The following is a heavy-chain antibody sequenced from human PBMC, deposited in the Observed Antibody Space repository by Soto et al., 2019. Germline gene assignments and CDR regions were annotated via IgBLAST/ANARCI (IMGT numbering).Heavy chain of an antibody. D-gene: IGHD6-13*01. CDR2: ISAYNGNT. V-gene: IGHV1-18*01. CDR3: ARPFSRIAAAGTYYYYYMDV. Sequence: ASVKVSCKASGYTFTSYGISWVRQAPGQGLEWMGWISAYNGNTNYAQKLQGRVTMTTDTSTSTAYMELRSLRSDDTAVYYCARPFSRIAAAGTYYYYYMDVWGEGTTVTVSS. J-gene: IGHJ6*03. CDR1: GYTFTSYG.